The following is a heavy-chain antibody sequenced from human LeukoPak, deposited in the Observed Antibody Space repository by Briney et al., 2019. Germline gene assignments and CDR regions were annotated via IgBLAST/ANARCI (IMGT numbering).Heavy chain of an antibody. CDR3: ARDLGPYQNFGELFY. Sequence: GGSLRLSCAASGFTFSSYAMHCVREAPGKGLEGVAVISYDGSNKYYADSVKGRFTISRDNSKNTLYLQMNSLRAEDTAVYYCARDLGPYQNFGELFYWGQGTLVTVSS. D-gene: IGHD3-10*01. J-gene: IGHJ4*02. V-gene: IGHV3-30-3*01. CDR2: ISYDGSNK. CDR1: GFTFSSYA.